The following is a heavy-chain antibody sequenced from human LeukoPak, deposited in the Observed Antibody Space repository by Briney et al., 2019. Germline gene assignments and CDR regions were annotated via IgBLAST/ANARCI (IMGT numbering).Heavy chain of an antibody. Sequence: PSETLSLTCTVSGGSISSSSYYWSWIRQPAGKGLEWIGRIYTSGSTNYNPSLKSRVTMSVDTSKNQFSLKLSSVTAADTAVYYCARVEVVGAYWGAFDIWGQGTMVTVSS. CDR1: GGSISSSSYY. J-gene: IGHJ3*02. CDR2: IYTSGST. CDR3: ARVEVVGAYWGAFDI. D-gene: IGHD1-26*01. V-gene: IGHV4-61*02.